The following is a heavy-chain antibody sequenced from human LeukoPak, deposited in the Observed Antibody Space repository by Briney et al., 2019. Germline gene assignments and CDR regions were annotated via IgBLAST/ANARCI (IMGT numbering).Heavy chain of an antibody. V-gene: IGHV3-7*01. J-gene: IGHJ4*02. CDR1: GFTFSSYW. CDR2: IKQDGSEK. CDR3: ARDTTPYYYDSSGYYYDY. Sequence: PGGSLRLSCAASGFTFSSYWMSWVRQAPGKGLEWVANIKQDGSEKYYVDSVKGRFTISRDNAKNSLYLQMNSLRAEATAVYYCARDTTPYYYDSSGYYYDYWGQGTLVTVSS. D-gene: IGHD3-22*01.